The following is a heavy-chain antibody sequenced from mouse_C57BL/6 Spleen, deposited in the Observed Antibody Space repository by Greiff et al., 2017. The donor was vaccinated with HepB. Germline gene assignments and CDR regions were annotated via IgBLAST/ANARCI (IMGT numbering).Heavy chain of an antibody. D-gene: IGHD2-2*01. J-gene: IGHJ2*01. CDR3: ARTYGYDDGYYFDY. CDR2: INPSTGGT. V-gene: IGHV1-42*01. Sequence: EVQLQQSGPELVKPGASVKISCKASGYSFTGYYMNWVKQSPEKSLEWIGEINPSTGGTTYNQKFKAKATLTVDKSSSTAYMQLKSLTSEDSAVYYCARTYGYDDGYYFDYWGQGTTLTVSS. CDR1: GYSFTGYY.